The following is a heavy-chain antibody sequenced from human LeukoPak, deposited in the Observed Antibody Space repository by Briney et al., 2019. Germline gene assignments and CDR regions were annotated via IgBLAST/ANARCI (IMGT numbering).Heavy chain of an antibody. CDR2: TYYRSKWYK. CDR1: GDSVSRNSVA. Sequence: SQTLSLTFAISGDSVSRNSVAWNWIRQSPSRGLEWLGSTYYRSKWYKEYAASVRSRITISPDTSKNQFSLQLNSVTPGDTAVYYCARVEYFGSGSYRFDPWGQGTLVTVSS. J-gene: IGHJ5*02. CDR3: ARVEYFGSGSYRFDP. D-gene: IGHD3-10*01. V-gene: IGHV6-1*01.